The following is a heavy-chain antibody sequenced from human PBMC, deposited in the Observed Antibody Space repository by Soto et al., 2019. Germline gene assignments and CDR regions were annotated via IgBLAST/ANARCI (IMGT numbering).Heavy chain of an antibody. CDR2: INHSGST. V-gene: IGHV4-34*01. D-gene: IGHD3-3*01. J-gene: IGHJ6*02. Sequence: PSETLSLTCAVYGGSFSCYYWSWIRQPPGKGLEWIGEINHSGSTNYNPSLKSRVTISVDTSKNQFSLKLSSVTAADTAVYYCARDHYDFWSGYYRYYYYGMDVWGQGTTVTVSS. CDR3: ARDHYDFWSGYYRYYYYGMDV. CDR1: GGSFSCYY.